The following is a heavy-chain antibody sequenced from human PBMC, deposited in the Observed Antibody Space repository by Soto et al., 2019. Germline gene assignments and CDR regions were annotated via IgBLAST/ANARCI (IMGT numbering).Heavy chain of an antibody. D-gene: IGHD3-3*01. V-gene: IGHV3-7*01. Sequence: GGSLRLSCAASGFTFSSYWMSWVRQAPGKGLEWVANIKQDGSEKYYVDSVKGRFTISRDNAKNSLYLQMNSLRAEDTAVYYCARPYDFWSGYSGVDYWRQGTLVTVSS. CDR1: GFTFSSYW. CDR3: ARPYDFWSGYSGVDY. CDR2: IKQDGSEK. J-gene: IGHJ4*02.